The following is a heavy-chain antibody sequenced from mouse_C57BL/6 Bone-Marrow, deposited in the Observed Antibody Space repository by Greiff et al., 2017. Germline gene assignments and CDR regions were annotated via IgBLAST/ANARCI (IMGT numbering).Heavy chain of an antibody. D-gene: IGHD2-2*01. J-gene: IGHJ2*01. CDR1: EYEFPSHD. Sequence: EVKLMESGGGLVQPGESLKLSCESTEYEFPSHDMSWVRKTPEKRLELVAAINSDGGSTYYPDTMERRFIISRDNTKKTLYLQMSSLRSEDTSLYYCARQGLWFYFDDWGQGTTLTVSS. CDR2: INSDGGST. CDR3: ARQGLWFYFDD. V-gene: IGHV5-2*01.